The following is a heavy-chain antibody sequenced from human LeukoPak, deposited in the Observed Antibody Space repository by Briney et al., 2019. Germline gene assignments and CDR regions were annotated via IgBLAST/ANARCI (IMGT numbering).Heavy chain of an antibody. CDR3: AGSTRRRRGDYYYYGMDV. Sequence: SETLSLTCTVSGGSISSYYWSWIRQPPGKGLEWIGYIYYSGSTNYNPSLKSRVTISVDTSKNQFSLKLSSVTAADTAVYYCAGSTRRRRGDYYYYGMDVWGKGTTVTVSS. V-gene: IGHV4-59*01. CDR2: IYYSGST. CDR1: GGSISSYY. J-gene: IGHJ6*04. D-gene: IGHD1-1*01.